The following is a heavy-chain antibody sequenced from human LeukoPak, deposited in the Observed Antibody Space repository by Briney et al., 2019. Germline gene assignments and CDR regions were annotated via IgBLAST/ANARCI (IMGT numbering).Heavy chain of an antibody. Sequence: GGSLRLSCAASGFIFNTAWMSWVRQAPGKGLEWVAVISYDGSNKYYADSVKGRFTISRDNSKNTLYLQMNSLRAEDTAVYYCARDPNYYDSSGYSYFDYWGQGTLVTVSS. CDR1: GFIFNTAW. CDR2: ISYDGSNK. D-gene: IGHD3-22*01. CDR3: ARDPNYYDSSGYSYFDY. V-gene: IGHV3-30-3*01. J-gene: IGHJ4*02.